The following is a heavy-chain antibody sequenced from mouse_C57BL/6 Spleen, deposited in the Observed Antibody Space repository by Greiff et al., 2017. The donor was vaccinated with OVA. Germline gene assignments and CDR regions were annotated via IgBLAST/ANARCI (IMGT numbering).Heavy chain of an antibody. CDR1: GYTFTDYY. V-gene: IGHV1-76*01. CDR3: AKRGSSWYFDV. CDR2: IYPGSGNT. J-gene: IGHJ1*03. Sequence: VQVVESGAELVRPGASVKLSCKASGYTFTDYYLNWVKQRPGQGLEWIARIYPGSGNTYYNEKFKGKATLTAEKSSSTAYMQLSSLTSEDSAVYLCAKRGSSWYFDVWGRGTTVTVSS. D-gene: IGHD1-1*01.